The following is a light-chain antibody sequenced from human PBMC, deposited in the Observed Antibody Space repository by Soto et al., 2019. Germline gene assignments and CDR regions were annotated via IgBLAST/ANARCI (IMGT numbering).Light chain of an antibody. CDR1: TSDVGLYNY. V-gene: IGLV2-23*01. J-gene: IGLJ1*01. Sequence: QSALTQPASVSGSPGQSITISCTGTTSDVGLYNYVSWYRHHPGEAPKLIIFEGGKRPSGVSSRFSGSKSGNTASLTISGLQAEDEADYYCCAYAGGDHLFVFGAGTKVTVL. CDR3: CAYAGGDHLFV. CDR2: EGG.